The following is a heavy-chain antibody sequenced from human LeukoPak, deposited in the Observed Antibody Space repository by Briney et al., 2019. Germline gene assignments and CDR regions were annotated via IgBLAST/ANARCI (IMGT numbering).Heavy chain of an antibody. CDR3: ARGPMVRGVRDWFDP. Sequence: ASVKVSCKASGYTFTGYYMHWVRQAPGQGLEWMGIINPSGGSTSYAQKFQGRVTMTRDMSTSTAYMELSSLRSEDTAVYYCARGPMVRGVRDWFDPWGQGTLVTVSS. D-gene: IGHD3-10*01. V-gene: IGHV1-46*01. CDR2: INPSGGST. CDR1: GYTFTGYY. J-gene: IGHJ5*02.